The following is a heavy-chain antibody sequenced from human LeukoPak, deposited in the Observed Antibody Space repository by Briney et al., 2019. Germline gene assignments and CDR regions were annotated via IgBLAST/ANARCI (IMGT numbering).Heavy chain of an antibody. CDR2: ISDRGGHT. V-gene: IGHV3-23*01. Sequence: GGSLRLSCAASGFTFSSYAMSWVRQAPGKGLEWVSAISDRGGHTYYADSVKGRFTISRDTSNNTLYLQMNRQRTEDPAVYYCAKGLVWFGAAFDIWGQGTMVTASS. D-gene: IGHD3-10*01. CDR1: GFTFSSYA. J-gene: IGHJ3*02. CDR3: AKGLVWFGAAFDI.